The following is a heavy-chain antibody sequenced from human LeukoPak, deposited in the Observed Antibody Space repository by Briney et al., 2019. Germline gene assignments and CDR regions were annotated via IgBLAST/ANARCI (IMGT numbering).Heavy chain of an antibody. J-gene: IGHJ5*02. V-gene: IGHV1-2*02. D-gene: IGHD3-10*01. CDR2: INPNSGGT. CDR3: AGDGSGSYYFRWFDP. Sequence: ASVKVSCKASGYTFTGYYMHWVRQAPGQGLEWMGWINPNSGGTNYAQKFQGRVTMTRDTSISTAYMELSRLRSDDTAVYYCAGDGSGSYYFRWFDPWGQGTLVTVSS. CDR1: GYTFTGYY.